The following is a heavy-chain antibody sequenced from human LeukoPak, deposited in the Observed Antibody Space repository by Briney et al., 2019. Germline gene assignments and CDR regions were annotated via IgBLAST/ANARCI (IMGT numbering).Heavy chain of an antibody. CDR3: AREDTRRGSRGYFDY. D-gene: IGHD2-2*01. J-gene: IGHJ4*02. V-gene: IGHV1-18*01. CDR2: ISGDNGST. Sequence: GASVKVSCKASGYTFTSYGIIWVRQAPGQGLEWMGWISGDNGSTNYAQKLQGRVTMTTDTSTSTAYMELRSLRSDDSAIYYCAREDTRRGSRGYFDYWGQGTLVTVSS. CDR1: GYTFTSYG.